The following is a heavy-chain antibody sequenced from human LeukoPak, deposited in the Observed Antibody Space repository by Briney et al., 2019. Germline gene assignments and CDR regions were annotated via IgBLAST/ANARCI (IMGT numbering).Heavy chain of an antibody. V-gene: IGHV4-4*07. CDR2: IYTSGST. CDR3: ARHYSSGWDFDY. CDR1: GGSISSYY. Sequence: SETLSLTCTVSGGSISSYYWSWIRQPAGKGLEWIGRIYTSGSTSYNPSLKSRVTISVDMSKNQFSLRLSSVTAADAAIYYCARHYSSGWDFDYWGQGTLVTVSS. D-gene: IGHD6-19*01. J-gene: IGHJ4*02.